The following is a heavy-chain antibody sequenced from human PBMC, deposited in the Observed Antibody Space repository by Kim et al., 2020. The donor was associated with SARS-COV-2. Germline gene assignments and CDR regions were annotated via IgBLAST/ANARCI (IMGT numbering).Heavy chain of an antibody. CDR2: NYAT. Sequence: NYATTYAASVKGRFTISRDDSRNTVYLQMRSLQSEDTAVYYCTRELVSGYWGQGTLVTVSS. CDR3: TRELVSGY. D-gene: IGHD1-1*01. J-gene: IGHJ4*02. V-gene: IGHV3-73*01.